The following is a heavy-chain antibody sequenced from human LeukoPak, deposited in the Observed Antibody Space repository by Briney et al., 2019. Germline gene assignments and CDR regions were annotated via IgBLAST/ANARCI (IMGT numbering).Heavy chain of an antibody. V-gene: IGHV1-69*04. Sequence: SVKVSCKASEGTFSSYAISWVRQAPGHGLEGMGRIIPILGIANYAQKFQGRVTITADKSTSTAYMELSSLRSEDTAVYYCARVAGESQDDYWGQGTLVTVSS. J-gene: IGHJ4*02. D-gene: IGHD4-17*01. CDR2: IIPILGIA. CDR1: EGTFSSYA. CDR3: ARVAGESQDDY.